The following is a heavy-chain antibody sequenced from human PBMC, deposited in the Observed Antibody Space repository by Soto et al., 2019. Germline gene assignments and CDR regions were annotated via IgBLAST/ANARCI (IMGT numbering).Heavy chain of an antibody. CDR2: IIPIFGTA. D-gene: IGHD3-3*01. V-gene: IGHV1-69*13. Sequence: SVKVSCKASGGTFSSYAISWVRQAPGQGLEWMGGIIPIFGTANYAQKFQGRVTITADESTSTAYMELSSLRSEDTAVYYCARAVTIFGVVIVGADYYYGMDVWGQGTTVTVSS. J-gene: IGHJ6*02. CDR3: ARAVTIFGVVIVGADYYYGMDV. CDR1: GGTFSSYA.